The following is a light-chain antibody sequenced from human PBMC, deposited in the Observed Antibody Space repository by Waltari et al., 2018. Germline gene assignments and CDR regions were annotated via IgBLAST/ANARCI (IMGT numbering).Light chain of an antibody. CDR3: QAWDSSTAI. CDR1: KLGDKS. CDR2: QDN. J-gene: IGLJ2*01. V-gene: IGLV3-1*01. Sequence: SYELTQPPSVSVSPGPTASITCSGDKLGDKSAGWYQQKPGQSPVLVIYQDNKRPSGIPERFSGSNSGNTATLTIRGTQAMDEADYYCQAWDSSTAIFGGGTKLTVL.